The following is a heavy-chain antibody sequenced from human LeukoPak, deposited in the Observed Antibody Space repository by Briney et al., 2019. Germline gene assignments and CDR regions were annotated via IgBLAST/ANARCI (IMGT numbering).Heavy chain of an antibody. Sequence: GKSLRLSCEAYGFTFSNYAFHWVRQAPGKGLEWVAGISNDGITKYDADSVKGRFTISRGNSKNTLFLEMNSLTREETAVYYCARADYCIGDCFHAAFDIWGQGIVVTVSS. D-gene: IGHD2-21*02. CDR3: ARADYCIGDCFHAAFDI. V-gene: IGHV3-30*01. CDR1: GFTFSNYA. J-gene: IGHJ3*02. CDR2: ISNDGITK.